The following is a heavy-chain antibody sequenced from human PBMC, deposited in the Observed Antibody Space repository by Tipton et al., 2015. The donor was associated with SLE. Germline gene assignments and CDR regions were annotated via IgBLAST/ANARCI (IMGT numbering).Heavy chain of an antibody. CDR3: SRGGAISKWLDP. CDR1: DASISGHF. V-gene: IGHV4-59*11. J-gene: IGHJ5*02. Sequence: TLSLTCTVSDASISGHFWSWIRQPPGKGLEWIGYIHYTGSTFYNPSLKSRVTMSVDTSKNQFSLRLTSVTAADTAIYYCSRGGAISKWLDPWGQGTLVTVSS. D-gene: IGHD4/OR15-4a*01. CDR2: IHYTGST.